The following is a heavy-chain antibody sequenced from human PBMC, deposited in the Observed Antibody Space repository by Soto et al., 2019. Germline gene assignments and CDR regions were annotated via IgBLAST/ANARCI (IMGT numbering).Heavy chain of an antibody. Sequence: GGSLRLSCAASGFTFSSYAMSWVRQAPGKGLEWVSAISGGSTYYADSVKGRFTISRDNSKNTLYLQMNSLRAEDTAVYYCAKDLLGFYGDVDWVQGRRVTDPS. D-gene: IGHD4-17*01. J-gene: IGHJ4*01. V-gene: IGHV3-23*01. CDR1: GFTFSSYA. CDR2: ISGGST. CDR3: AKDLLGFYGDVD.